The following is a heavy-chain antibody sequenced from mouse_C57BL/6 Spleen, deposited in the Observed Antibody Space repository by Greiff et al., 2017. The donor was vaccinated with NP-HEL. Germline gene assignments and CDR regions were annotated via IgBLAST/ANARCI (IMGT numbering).Heavy chain of an antibody. D-gene: IGHD1-1*01. CDR3: ARITTSGYFDV. Sequence: QVHVKQSGAELVKPGASVKISCKASGYAFSSYWMNWVKQRPGKGLEWIGQIYPGDGDTNYNGKFKGKATLTADKSSSTAYMQLSSLTSEDSAVYFCARITTSGYFDVWGTGTTVTVSS. CDR1: GYAFSSYW. V-gene: IGHV1-80*01. CDR2: IYPGDGDT. J-gene: IGHJ1*03.